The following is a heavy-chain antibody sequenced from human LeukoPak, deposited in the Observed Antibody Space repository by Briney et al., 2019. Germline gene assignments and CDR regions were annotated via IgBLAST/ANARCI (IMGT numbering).Heavy chain of an antibody. J-gene: IGHJ4*02. V-gene: IGHV3-30-3*01. CDR1: GFTFSSYA. CDR3: ARETFIRST. Sequence: GGSLRLSCAASGFTFSSYAMHWVRQAPGKGLEWVAVISYDGSNKYYADSVKGRFTISRDNSKNTLYLQMNSLRAEDTAVYYCARETFIRSTWGQGTLVTVSS. D-gene: IGHD3-10*01. CDR2: ISYDGSNK.